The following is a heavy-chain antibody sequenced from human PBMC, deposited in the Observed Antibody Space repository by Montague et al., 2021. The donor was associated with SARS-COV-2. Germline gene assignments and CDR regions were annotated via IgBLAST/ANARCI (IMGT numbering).Heavy chain of an antibody. D-gene: IGHD3-22*01. J-gene: IGHJ4*02. CDR3: AHRLARHYDIHAHLWCPFDY. Sequence: PALVKPTQTLTLTCTFSGFSLSTSGVGVGWIRQPPGKALEWLALIYWDDDKRYSPSLKTRLTITKDTPKTQVVLTMTNMDPVDTGTYYCAHRLARHYDIHAHLWCPFDYGGQGTLVTVSS. V-gene: IGHV2-5*02. CDR1: GFSLSTSGVG. CDR2: IYWDDDK.